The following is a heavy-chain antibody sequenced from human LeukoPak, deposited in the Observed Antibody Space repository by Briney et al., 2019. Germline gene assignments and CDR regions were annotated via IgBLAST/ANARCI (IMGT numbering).Heavy chain of an antibody. CDR2: IKQDGSEK. J-gene: IGHJ4*02. CDR1: GFTFSTYW. CDR3: ARDSAGNDY. D-gene: IGHD6-13*01. Sequence: GGPLRLSCAASGFTFSTYWLSWVRQAPGKGLEWVANIKQDGSEKYYVDSVKGRFTISRDNAKNSLYLQMNSLRAEDTAMYYCARDSAGNDYWGQGTLVTVSS. V-gene: IGHV3-7*01.